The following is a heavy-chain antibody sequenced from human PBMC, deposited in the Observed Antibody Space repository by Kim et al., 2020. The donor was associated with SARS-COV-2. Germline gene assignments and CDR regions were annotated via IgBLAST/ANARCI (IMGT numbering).Heavy chain of an antibody. D-gene: IGHD3-10*01. J-gene: IGHJ4*02. CDR3: ARGGSYYGSGSDFRFDY. V-gene: IGHV4-39*07. Sequence: LKSRVTISVDTSKNQFSLKLSSVTAADTAVYYCARGGSYYGSGSDFRFDYWGQGTLVTVSS.